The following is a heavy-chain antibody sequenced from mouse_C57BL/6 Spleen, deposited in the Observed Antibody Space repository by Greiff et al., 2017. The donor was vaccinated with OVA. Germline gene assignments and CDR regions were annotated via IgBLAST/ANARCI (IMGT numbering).Heavy chain of an antibody. J-gene: IGHJ3*01. CDR1: GYTFTSYW. CDR2: IDPSDSYT. Sequence: QVQLQQPGAELVKPGASVKLSCKASGYTFTSYWMQWVKQRPGQGLEWIGEIDPSDSYTNYNQKFKGKATLTVDTSSSTAYMQLSSLTSEDSAVYYCASSSRGFAYWGQGTLVTVSA. CDR3: ASSSRGFAY. D-gene: IGHD1-1*01. V-gene: IGHV1-50*01.